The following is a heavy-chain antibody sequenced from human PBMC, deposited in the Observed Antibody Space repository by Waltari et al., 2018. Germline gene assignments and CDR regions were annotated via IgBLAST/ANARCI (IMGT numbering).Heavy chain of an antibody. CDR3: ARDLGPQYCSGGSCYPSASWFDP. CDR1: GYTFTSYA. CDR2: INAGNGNT. J-gene: IGHJ5*02. Sequence: QVQLVQSGAEVKKPGASVTVSCKASGYTFTSYAMHWVRQAPGQRLEWMGWINAGNGNTKYSQKFQGRVTITRDTSASTAYMELSSLRSEDTAVYYCARDLGPQYCSGGSCYPSASWFDPWGQGTLVTVSS. D-gene: IGHD2-15*01. V-gene: IGHV1-3*01.